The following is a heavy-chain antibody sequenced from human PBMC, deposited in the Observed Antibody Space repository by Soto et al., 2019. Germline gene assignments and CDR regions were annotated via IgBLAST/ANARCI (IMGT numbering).Heavy chain of an antibody. CDR1: GFTFSRVR. Sequence: PGESPKIACEASGFTFSRVRKNWVRQVPGKGLEWVASISSASSETWYADPAKRRFNIYGDTDQNSLFLQMNTLRPEDSAIYYCARVAYWGPVRQFAASS. CDR2: ISSASSET. J-gene: IGHJ4*02. CDR3: ARVAY. V-gene: IGHV3-21*04.